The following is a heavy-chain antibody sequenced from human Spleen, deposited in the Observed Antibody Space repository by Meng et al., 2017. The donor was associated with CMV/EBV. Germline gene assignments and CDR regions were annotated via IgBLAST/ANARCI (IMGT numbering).Heavy chain of an antibody. Sequence: ASVKVSCKASGYTFTGYYMHWVRQAPGQGLEWMGIINPSGGSTSYAQKFQGRVTITADKSTSTAYMELSSLRSEDTAVYYCARDRSARPFDYWGQGTLVTVSS. CDR1: GYTFTGYY. D-gene: IGHD6-6*01. V-gene: IGHV1-46*01. CDR2: INPSGGST. J-gene: IGHJ4*02. CDR3: ARDRSARPFDY.